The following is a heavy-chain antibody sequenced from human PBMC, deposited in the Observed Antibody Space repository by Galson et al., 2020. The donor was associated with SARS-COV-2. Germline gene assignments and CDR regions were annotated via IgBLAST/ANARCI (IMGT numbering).Heavy chain of an antibody. Sequence: SETLSLTCSVSGDSMRSYYWTWIRQSPGKGLEWIGFISYGGSTNFNPSLKSRVTISLDTSKNQFSLRLSSVTAADTAIYYCARLGFADYYYYAMDVWGLGTTVAVSS. D-gene: IGHD2-21*01. CDR2: ISYGGST. CDR1: GDSMRSYY. V-gene: IGHV4-59*08. CDR3: ARLGFADYYYYAMDV. J-gene: IGHJ6*02.